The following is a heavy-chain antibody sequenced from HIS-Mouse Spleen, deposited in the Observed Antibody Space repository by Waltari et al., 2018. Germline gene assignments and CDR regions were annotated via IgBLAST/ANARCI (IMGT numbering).Heavy chain of an antibody. V-gene: IGHV4-34*01. Sequence: QVQLQQWGAGLLKPSETLSLTCAVYGGSFSGYYWSWIRQPPGKGLEWIGEINHSGGTNYNPSLKSGVTISVDTSKNQFSLKLSSVTAADTAVYYCARGSIAARLYYWGQGTLVTVSS. CDR1: GGSFSGYY. CDR2: INHSGGT. CDR3: ARGSIAARLYY. J-gene: IGHJ4*02. D-gene: IGHD6-6*01.